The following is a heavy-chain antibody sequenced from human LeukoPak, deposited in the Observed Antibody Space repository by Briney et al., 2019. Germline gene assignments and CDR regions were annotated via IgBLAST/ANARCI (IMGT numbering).Heavy chain of an antibody. CDR1: GFTVSSNY. D-gene: IGHD6-19*01. CDR2: IYSGGST. J-gene: IGHJ5*02. CDR3: AREREGSGWYGSLTSSWFDP. V-gene: IGHV3-66*01. Sequence: GGSLRLSCAASGFTVSSNYMSWVRQAPGKGLEWVSVIYSGGSTYYADSVKGRFTISRDNSKNTLCLQMNSLRAEDTAVYYCAREREGSGWYGSLTSSWFDPWGQGTLVTVSS.